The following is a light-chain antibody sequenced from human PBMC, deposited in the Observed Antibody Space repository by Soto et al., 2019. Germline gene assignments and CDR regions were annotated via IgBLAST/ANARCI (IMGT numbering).Light chain of an antibody. V-gene: IGLV2-8*01. Sequence: QSALTQPPSASGSPGQSVTISCFGTSSDVGGYNYVSWYQQHPGKAPKLMIYEVSKRPSGVPDRFSGSKSGNTASLTVSGLQAEDEADYFCSSYAGSNDGVFGGGTKLTVL. J-gene: IGLJ3*02. CDR3: SSYAGSNDGV. CDR2: EVS. CDR1: SSDVGGYNY.